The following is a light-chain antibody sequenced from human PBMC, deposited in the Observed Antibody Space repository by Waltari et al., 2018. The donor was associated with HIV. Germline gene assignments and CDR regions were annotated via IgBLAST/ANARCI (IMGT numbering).Light chain of an antibody. CDR1: NSGSKS. CDR3: QVWDSSSDAYV. Sequence: SYVLAQPPSVSVAPGKTARITCGGNNSGSKSVHWYQQKPGQAPVVVIYYDSDRPSGIPERFSGYNSGNTATLTISRVEAGDEADYYCQVWDSSSDAYVFGTGTKVTV. J-gene: IGLJ1*01. V-gene: IGLV3-21*04. CDR2: YDS.